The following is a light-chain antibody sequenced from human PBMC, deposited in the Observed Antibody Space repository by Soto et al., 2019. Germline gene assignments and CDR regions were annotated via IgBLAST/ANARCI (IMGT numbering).Light chain of an antibody. CDR1: QDISNS. CDR2: AAS. Sequence: DIQMTQSPSSVSASAGDRVTSTCRASQDISNSLVWYQQKPRKAPQLLISAASNLQSGAPSRFSGSGSGTDFTLTIDSLQPEDSATYSCQQAHRFPLTFGGGTKVDIK. J-gene: IGKJ4*01. V-gene: IGKV1D-12*01. CDR3: QQAHRFPLT.